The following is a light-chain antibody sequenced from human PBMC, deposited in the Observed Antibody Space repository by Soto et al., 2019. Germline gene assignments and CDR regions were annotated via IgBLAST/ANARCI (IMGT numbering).Light chain of an antibody. CDR1: QSISSW. J-gene: IGKJ1*01. Sequence: IQMTQSPSTLSATVGDRVTITCRASQSISSWLAWYQQKPGKAPKLLIYDASSLESGVPSRFSGSGSGTEFTLTISSLQPDDFATYYCQQYNSYSQTFGQGTMVDI. V-gene: IGKV1-5*01. CDR2: DAS. CDR3: QQYNSYSQT.